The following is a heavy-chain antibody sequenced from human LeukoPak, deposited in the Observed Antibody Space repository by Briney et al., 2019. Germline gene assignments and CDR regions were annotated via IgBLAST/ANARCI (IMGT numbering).Heavy chain of an antibody. V-gene: IGHV3-30-3*01. D-gene: IGHD3-10*01. CDR3: ARDSGITMVRGIDY. J-gene: IGHJ4*02. Sequence: PGGSLRLSCAASGFTFSSYAMHWVRQAPGKGLEWVAVISYDGSNKYYADSVKGRLTISRDSSKNTLYLQMNSLRPEDTAVYYCARDSGITMVRGIDYWGQGTLVTVSS. CDR2: ISYDGSNK. CDR1: GFTFSSYA.